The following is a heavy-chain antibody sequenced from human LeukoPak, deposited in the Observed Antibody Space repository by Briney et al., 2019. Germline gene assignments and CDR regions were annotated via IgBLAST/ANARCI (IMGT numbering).Heavy chain of an antibody. CDR2: MYYSGST. D-gene: IGHD3-10*02. CDR1: GGSISSSSYY. J-gene: IGHJ6*02. V-gene: IGHV4-39*01. CDR3: ARHVPGRYYYYGMDV. Sequence: PSETLSLTCTVTGGSISSSSYYWGWIRQPPGKGLEWIGSMYYSGSTHYNPSLNSRVTISVDTSKKQFSLKLSSVTAADTAVYYCARHVPGRYYYYGMDVWGQGTTVTVSS.